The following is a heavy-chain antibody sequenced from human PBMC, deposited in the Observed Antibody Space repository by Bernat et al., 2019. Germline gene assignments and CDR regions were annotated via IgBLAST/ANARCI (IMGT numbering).Heavy chain of an antibody. J-gene: IGHJ3*02. D-gene: IGHD6-19*01. CDR2: IKQDGREK. Sequence: EVQLVESGGGLVQPGGSLRLSCAASGFTFSSYWMSWVRQAPGKGLEWVANIKQDGREKYYVDSVKGRFTISIDNAKNSLYLQMNSLRAEDTAVYYCARNQWLVRDAFDIWGQGTMVTVSS. V-gene: IGHV3-7*01. CDR1: GFTFSSYW. CDR3: ARNQWLVRDAFDI.